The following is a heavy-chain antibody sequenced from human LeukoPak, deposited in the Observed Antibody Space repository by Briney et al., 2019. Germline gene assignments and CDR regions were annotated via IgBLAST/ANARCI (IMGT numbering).Heavy chain of an antibody. Sequence: SSETLSLTCAVYGGSFSGYYWSWIRQPPGKGLEWIGEINHSGSTNYNPSFKSRVTISVDTSKNQFSLNLRSVTAADTAVYYCARGPRCSGGSCYKNWFDPWGQGTLVTVSS. J-gene: IGHJ5*02. V-gene: IGHV4-34*01. CDR3: ARGPRCSGGSCYKNWFDP. CDR2: INHSGST. CDR1: GGSFSGYY. D-gene: IGHD2-15*01.